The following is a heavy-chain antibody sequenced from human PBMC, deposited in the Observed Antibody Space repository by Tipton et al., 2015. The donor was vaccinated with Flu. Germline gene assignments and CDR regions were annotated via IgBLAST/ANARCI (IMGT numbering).Heavy chain of an antibody. D-gene: IGHD3-3*01. CDR2: INYGGSS. CDR3: ESRFLGHGGFDS. V-gene: IGHV4-34*01. Sequence: TLSLTCAVYGGSFNGYYWTWIRQSPGKGLEWIGEINYGGSSTYHPSLRSRLTLSIGTSRKQFSLNLISVTAADTATYYCESRFLGHGGFDSWGQGTLVTVST. J-gene: IGHJ4*02. CDR1: GGSFNGYY.